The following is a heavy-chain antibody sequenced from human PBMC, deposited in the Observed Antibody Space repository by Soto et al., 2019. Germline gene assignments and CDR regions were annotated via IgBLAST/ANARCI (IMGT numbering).Heavy chain of an antibody. J-gene: IGHJ4*02. CDR2: MNPNSGNT. Sequence: QVQLVQSGAEVKKPGASVKVSCKASGYTFTSYDITWVRQATGQGLEWMGWMNPNSGNTGYAQQFQGRVTMTRNISISTAYMELSILRSDDTAVYYCAREELDYFDYWGQGTLVTVSS. V-gene: IGHV1-8*01. CDR3: AREELDYFDY. CDR1: GYTFTSYD. D-gene: IGHD3-10*01.